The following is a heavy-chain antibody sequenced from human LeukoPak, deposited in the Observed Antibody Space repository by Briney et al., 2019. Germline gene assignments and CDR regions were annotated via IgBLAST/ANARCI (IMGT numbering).Heavy chain of an antibody. CDR2: ISYDGSNK. CDR1: GFTFSSYG. J-gene: IGHJ3*02. Sequence: QPGRSLRLSCAASGFTFSSYGMHWVRQAPGKGLEWVAVISYDGSNKYYADSVKGRFTISRDNSKNTLYLQMNSLRAEDTAVYYCARDHGGSLDYDILTGGAFDIWGQGTMVTVSS. V-gene: IGHV3-30*03. D-gene: IGHD3-9*01. CDR3: ARDHGGSLDYDILTGGAFDI.